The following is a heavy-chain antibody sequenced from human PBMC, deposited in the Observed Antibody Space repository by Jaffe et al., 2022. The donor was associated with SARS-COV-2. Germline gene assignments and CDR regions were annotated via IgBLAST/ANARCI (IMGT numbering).Heavy chain of an antibody. CDR3: AREDFWSGYFHYYYGMDV. V-gene: IGHV4-61*02. J-gene: IGHJ6*02. D-gene: IGHD3-3*01. Sequence: QVQLQESGPGLVKPSQTLSLTCTVSGGSISSGSYYWSWIRQPAGKGLEWIGRIYTSGSTNYNPSLKSRVTISVDTSKNQFSLKLSSVTAADTAVYYCAREDFWSGYFHYYYGMDVWGQGTTVTVSS. CDR1: GGSISSGSYY. CDR2: IYTSGST.